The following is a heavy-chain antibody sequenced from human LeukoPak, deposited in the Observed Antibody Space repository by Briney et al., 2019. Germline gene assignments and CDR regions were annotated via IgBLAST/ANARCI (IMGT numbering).Heavy chain of an antibody. D-gene: IGHD1-1*01. CDR2: ISSSSSYI. V-gene: IGHV3-21*01. CDR1: GFTFSSYS. CDR3: ARDQTTYYSDY. Sequence: GRSLRLSCAASGFTFSSYSMNWVRHAPGKGLEWVSSISSSSSYIYYADSVKGRFTNYRDNAKNSLYLQMNSLRAEDTAVYYCARDQTTYYSDYWGQGTLVTVSS. J-gene: IGHJ4*02.